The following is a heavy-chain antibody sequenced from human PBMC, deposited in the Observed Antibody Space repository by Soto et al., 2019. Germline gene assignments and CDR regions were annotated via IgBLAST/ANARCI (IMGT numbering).Heavy chain of an antibody. CDR1: GFTVSSNY. Sequence: EVQLVESGGGLVQPGGSLRLSCAVSGFTVSSNYMSWVRQAPGKGLELVSVIYRGGSTYYADAVKGRFTISRNNSKTPLYLTRNTRRAEDTAVYYWPREGIRSPLYEGGQGTRVTVSS. CDR2: IYRGGST. J-gene: IGHJ4*02. D-gene: IGHD3-3*01. CDR3: PREGIRSPLYE. V-gene: IGHV3-66*01.